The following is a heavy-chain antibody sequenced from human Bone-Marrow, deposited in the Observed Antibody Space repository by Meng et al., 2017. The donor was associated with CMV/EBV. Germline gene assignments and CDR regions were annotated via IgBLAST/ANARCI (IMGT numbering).Heavy chain of an antibody. Sequence: GGSLRLSCVASGFTFDDYGMSWVRQAPGKGLEWVSGINWNGGSTGYADSVKGRFTISRDNAKNSLYLQMNSLRAEDTAVYYCARDTPYCSSTSCYTFDYWGQGTLVTVSS. CDR3: ARDTPYCSSTSCYTFDY. CDR2: INWNGGST. V-gene: IGHV3-20*04. CDR1: GFTFDDYG. J-gene: IGHJ4*02. D-gene: IGHD2-2*01.